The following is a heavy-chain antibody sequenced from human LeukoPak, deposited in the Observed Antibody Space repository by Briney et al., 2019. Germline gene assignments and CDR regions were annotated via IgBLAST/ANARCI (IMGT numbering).Heavy chain of an antibody. Sequence: ASVKVSCKAPGYTFTSYAMHWVRQAPGQRLEWMGWINAGNGNTKYSQKFQGRVTITRDTSASTAYMELSSLRSEDTAVYYCARRKAVAGTVLDYWGQGTLVTVSS. J-gene: IGHJ4*02. CDR1: GYTFTSYA. CDR2: INAGNGNT. CDR3: ARRKAVAGTVLDY. V-gene: IGHV1-3*01. D-gene: IGHD6-19*01.